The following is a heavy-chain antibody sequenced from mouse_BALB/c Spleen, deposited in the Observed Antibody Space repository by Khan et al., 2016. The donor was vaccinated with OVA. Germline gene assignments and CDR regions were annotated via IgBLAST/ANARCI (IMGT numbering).Heavy chain of an antibody. CDR3: ARIVRK. J-gene: IGHJ2*01. V-gene: IGHV14-3*02. CDR2: IDPPNGNT. Sequence: EVQLQESGAELVKPGATVKMSCTASGFTIKNSYMHWLKQWPGQGLEWIGRIDPPNGNTKYDPKFQGKATITADTSSNTAYLQFSSLTSEDTAVFYYARIVRKWGKGTTLTVSS. CDR1: GFTIKNSY.